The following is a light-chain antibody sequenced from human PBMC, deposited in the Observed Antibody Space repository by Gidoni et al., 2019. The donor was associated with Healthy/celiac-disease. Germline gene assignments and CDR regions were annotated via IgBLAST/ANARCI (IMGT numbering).Light chain of an antibody. CDR2: DAS. CDR1: QDISNY. V-gene: IGKV1-33*01. J-gene: IGKJ4*02. Sequence: DIHMTQSPSSLSASVGYRVTITCQASQDISNYLNWYQQKPGKAPKLLIYDASNLETGVPSRFSGSGSGKDFNFTISSLQHEDIAKYNCQQYDNLTRFGGGTKVEIK. CDR3: QQYDNLTR.